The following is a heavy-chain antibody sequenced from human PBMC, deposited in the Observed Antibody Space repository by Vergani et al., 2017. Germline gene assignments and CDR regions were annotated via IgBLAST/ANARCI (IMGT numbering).Heavy chain of an antibody. J-gene: IGHJ4*02. D-gene: IGHD3-22*01. V-gene: IGHV4-4*03. CDR3: ASNGYYCLDY. CDR1: GGSTSGTNW. Sequence: QVQLQESGPGLVKPPGTLSLTCAVSGGSTSGTNWWSWVRQSPGKGLEWIGEIYHSGSTNYNPSLNSRVTISVDKSKNQFSLKLSSVTAADTAVYYCASNGYYCLDYWGRGTLVTVSS. CDR2: IYHSGST.